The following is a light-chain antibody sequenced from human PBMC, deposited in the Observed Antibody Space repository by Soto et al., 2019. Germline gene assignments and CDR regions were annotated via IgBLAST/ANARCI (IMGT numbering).Light chain of an antibody. V-gene: IGKV3-15*01. CDR1: QSVNSN. Sequence: EIVMTQSPATVSVSPGERATLSCRASQSVNSNLVWYQHKPGQAPRLLIYGASTRATGIPARFSGSGSGTDFPLTISSRQSEDFALYYCQQYNNWLWTFGQGTRVEIK. J-gene: IGKJ1*01. CDR3: QQYNNWLWT. CDR2: GAS.